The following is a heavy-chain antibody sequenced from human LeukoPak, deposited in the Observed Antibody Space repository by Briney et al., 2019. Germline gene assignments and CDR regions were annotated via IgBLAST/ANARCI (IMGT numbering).Heavy chain of an antibody. CDR1: GYTFTGYY. V-gene: IGHV1-2*02. D-gene: IGHD3-9*01. J-gene: IGHJ4*02. CDR2: INPNSGGT. Sequence: ASVKVSCKASGYTFTGYYMHWVRQAPGQGLEWMGWINPNSGGTNYAQKFQGRVTMTRDTSISTAYMELSSLRSEDTAVYYCARDALDTYYDILTGYHHFDYWGQGTLVTVSS. CDR3: ARDALDTYYDILTGYHHFDY.